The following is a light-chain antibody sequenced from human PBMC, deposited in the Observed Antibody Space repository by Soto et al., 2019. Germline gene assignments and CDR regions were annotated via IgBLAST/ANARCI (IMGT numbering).Light chain of an antibody. V-gene: IGKV1-5*01. CDR2: DVS. CDR3: QHYKMYYPWT. Sequence: DIQMTQSPSTVAAYVGDSVTITCRASQSITTWLAWYQQRPGKAPKLLIYDVSSLQSGVPSRFSGSGSGTEFTLTISSLQHDDFANYYCQHYKMYYPWTFGQGTKVDIK. J-gene: IGKJ1*01. CDR1: QSITTW.